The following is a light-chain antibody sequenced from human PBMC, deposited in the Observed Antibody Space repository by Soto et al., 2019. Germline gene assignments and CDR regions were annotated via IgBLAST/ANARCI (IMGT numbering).Light chain of an antibody. CDR2: DPS. V-gene: IGKV1-33*01. J-gene: IGKJ3*01. CDR1: QDIRQN. CDR3: QQYEGVPLIT. Sequence: DIQMTQSPSSLSASVGDRVTITCQASQDIRQNLNWYQQKPGKVPKLLIHDPSNVETGVPSRFSGSGSGTDFTFTISSLQAEDFATYYCQQYEGVPLITFGPGTKVDMK.